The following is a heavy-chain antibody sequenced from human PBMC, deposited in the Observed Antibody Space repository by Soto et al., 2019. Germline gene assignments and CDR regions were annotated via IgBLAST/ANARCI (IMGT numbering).Heavy chain of an antibody. CDR1: GFTFSNYA. J-gene: IGHJ4*02. D-gene: IGHD3-22*01. V-gene: IGHV3-23*01. CDR2: IGGSGDWT. CDR3: ATSPYYHDSSGYTIFDY. Sequence: GGSLRLSCAASGFTFSNYAMSWVRQAPGKGLEWVSAIGGSGDWTYYADSVKGRFTISRDNSKNTLSLQMNSLRAEDTAVYYCATSPYYHDSSGYTIFDYWGQGTLVTVSS.